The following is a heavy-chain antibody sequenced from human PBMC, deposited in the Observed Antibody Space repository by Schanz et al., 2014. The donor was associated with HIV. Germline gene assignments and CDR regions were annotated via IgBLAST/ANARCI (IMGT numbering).Heavy chain of an antibody. D-gene: IGHD6-13*01. J-gene: IGHJ5*02. CDR2: IWYDGSNK. CDR1: GFTFSNYG. V-gene: IGHV3-33*01. CDR3: AREYYSRNWNWFDP. Sequence: QVQLVESGGGVVQPGRSLRLSCAASGFTFSNYGMHWVRQAPGKGLEWVAVIWYDGSNKYYADSVKGRFTISRDNSKNTLYLQMNSLRAEDTAVYYCAREYYSRNWNWFDPWGQGTLVTVSS.